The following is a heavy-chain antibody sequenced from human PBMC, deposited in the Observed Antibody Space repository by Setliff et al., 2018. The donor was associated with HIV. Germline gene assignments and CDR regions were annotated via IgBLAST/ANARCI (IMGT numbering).Heavy chain of an antibody. CDR1: GYTFTSYD. CDR3: ARGAWYTSGWHSSRYMDV. V-gene: IGHV1-8*02. J-gene: IGHJ6*03. D-gene: IGHD6-19*01. CDR2: VNPNSGNT. Sequence: ASVKVSCKASGYTFTSYDINWVRQATGQGLKWMGWVNPNSGNTGYAQKFQGRVTMTRNTSIRTVYMELSSLRSEDTAVYYCARGAWYTSGWHSSRYMDVWGKGSTVTVSS.